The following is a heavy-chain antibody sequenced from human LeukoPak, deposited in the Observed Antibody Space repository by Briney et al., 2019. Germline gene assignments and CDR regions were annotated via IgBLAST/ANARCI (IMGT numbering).Heavy chain of an antibody. D-gene: IGHD1-1*01. Sequence: ASVKVSCKVSGYTLTELSTHWVRQAPGKGLEWMGGFDPEDGETIYAQKFQGKVTMTEDTSTDTAYMELSSLRSEDTAVYYCATIGTLDAFDIWGQGTMVTVSS. CDR1: GYTLTELS. CDR3: ATIGTLDAFDI. CDR2: FDPEDGET. V-gene: IGHV1-24*01. J-gene: IGHJ3*02.